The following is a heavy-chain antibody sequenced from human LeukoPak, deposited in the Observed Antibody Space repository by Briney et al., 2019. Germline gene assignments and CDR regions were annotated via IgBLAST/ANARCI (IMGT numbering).Heavy chain of an antibody. CDR2: ISYDGSNK. CDR3: AKDGHY. CDR1: GFTFSTYS. Sequence: PGGSLRLSCAASGFTFSTYSMNWVRQAPGKGLEWVAVISYDGSNKYYADSVKGRFTISRDNSKNTLYLQMNSLRAEDTAVYYCAKDGHYWGQGTLVTVSS. D-gene: IGHD3/OR15-3a*01. J-gene: IGHJ4*02. V-gene: IGHV3-30*18.